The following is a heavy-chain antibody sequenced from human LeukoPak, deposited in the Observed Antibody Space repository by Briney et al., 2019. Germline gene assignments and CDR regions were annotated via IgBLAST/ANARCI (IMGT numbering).Heavy chain of an antibody. CDR1: GFTFSSYA. J-gene: IGHJ3*02. Sequence: GGSLRLSCAASGFTFSSYAMSWVRQAPGKGLEWVSAISGSGGSTYYADSVKGRFTISRDNSKNTLYLQMNSLRVEDTAVYFCAKDWDFWRGYPYAFDIWGQGTMVTVPS. D-gene: IGHD3-3*01. CDR2: ISGSGGST. V-gene: IGHV3-23*01. CDR3: AKDWDFWRGYPYAFDI.